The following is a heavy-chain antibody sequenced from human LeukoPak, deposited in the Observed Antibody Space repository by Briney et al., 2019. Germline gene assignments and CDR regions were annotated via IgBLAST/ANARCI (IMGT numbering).Heavy chain of an antibody. V-gene: IGHV5-51*01. Sequence: PGESLKISCKGSGYRFTSYWIGWVRQMPGKGLEWMGIIYPGDSDTRYSPSFQGQVTISADTSISTAYLQWSSLKASDTAMYYCARRVTMIRGVVDYWGQGTLVTVSS. J-gene: IGHJ4*02. CDR3: ARRVTMIRGVVDY. D-gene: IGHD3-10*01. CDR2: IYPGDSDT. CDR1: GYRFTSYW.